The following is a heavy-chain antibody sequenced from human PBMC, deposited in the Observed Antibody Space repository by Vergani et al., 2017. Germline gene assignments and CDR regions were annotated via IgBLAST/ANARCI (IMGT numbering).Heavy chain of an antibody. Sequence: EVQLLESGGGLVQPGESLRISCKGSGYSFTSYWISWVRQLPGKGLEWMGRIDPSYSYTNYSPSFQGHVTISADKSISTAYLQWSSLTASDTAMYYCARQVAVAGKWWGPYYYYGMDVWGQGTTVTVSS. CDR3: ARQVAVAGKWWGPYYYYGMDV. J-gene: IGHJ6*02. D-gene: IGHD6-19*01. CDR1: GYSFTSYW. CDR2: IDPSYSYT. V-gene: IGHV5-10-1*01.